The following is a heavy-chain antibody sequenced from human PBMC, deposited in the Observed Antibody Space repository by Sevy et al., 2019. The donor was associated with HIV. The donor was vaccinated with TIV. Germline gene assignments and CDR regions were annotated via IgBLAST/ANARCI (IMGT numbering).Heavy chain of an antibody. Sequence: GGSLRLSCAASGFTFSNYAMSWVRQAPGKGLEWVSVISGGGGSTYSADSVKGRFTISRDNSKNTLYLQMNSLRVEDTAVYYCAKDLGDDYLHYYYMDVRGKGTTVTVSS. D-gene: IGHD4-17*01. V-gene: IGHV3-23*01. CDR3: AKDLGDDYLHYYYMDV. CDR1: GFTFSNYA. CDR2: ISGGGGST. J-gene: IGHJ6*03.